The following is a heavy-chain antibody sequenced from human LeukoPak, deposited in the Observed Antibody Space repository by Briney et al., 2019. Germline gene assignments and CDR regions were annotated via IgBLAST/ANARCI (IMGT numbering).Heavy chain of an antibody. D-gene: IGHD3-22*01. CDR3: AKLYRHSSGYYSPPGYFDY. J-gene: IGHJ4*02. Sequence: PGGSLRLSCAASGFTFSSYAMSWVRQAPGKGLEWVSAISGSGGSTYYADSVKGRFTISRDNSKNTLYLQMNSLRAEDTAVYYCAKLYRHSSGYYSPPGYFDYWGQGTLVTVSS. CDR1: GFTFSSYA. V-gene: IGHV3-23*01. CDR2: ISGSGGST.